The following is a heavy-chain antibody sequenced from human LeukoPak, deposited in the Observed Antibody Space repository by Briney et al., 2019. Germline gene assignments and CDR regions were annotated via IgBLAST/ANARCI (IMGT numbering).Heavy chain of an antibody. D-gene: IGHD3-16*01. CDR2: ISWNSGSI. CDR1: GFTFDDYA. V-gene: IGHV3-9*01. CDR3: AKGYYQTESPFDY. J-gene: IGHJ4*02. Sequence: GRSLRLSCAASGFTFDDYAMHWVRQAPGKGLEWVSGISWNSGSIGYADSVKGRFTISRDNAKNSLYLPMNSLRAEDTALYYCAKGYYQTESPFDYWGQGTLVTVSS.